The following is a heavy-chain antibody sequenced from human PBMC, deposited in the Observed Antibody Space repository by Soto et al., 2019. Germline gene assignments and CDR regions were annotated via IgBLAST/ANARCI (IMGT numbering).Heavy chain of an antibody. J-gene: IGHJ6*01. D-gene: IGHD6-6*01. CDR3: AKGGAARGGYYYYGMDV. CDR1: GFTFSSYG. CDR2: ISYDGSNK. Sequence: QVQLVESGGGVVQPGRSLRLSCAASGFTFSSYGMHWVRQAPGKGLEWVAVISYDGSNKYYADSVKGRFTISRDNSKNTLYLQMNSLRAEDTAVYYCAKGGAARGGYYYYGMDVW. V-gene: IGHV3-30*18.